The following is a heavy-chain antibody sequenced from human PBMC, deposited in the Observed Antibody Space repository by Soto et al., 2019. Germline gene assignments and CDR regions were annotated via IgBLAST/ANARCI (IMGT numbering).Heavy chain of an antibody. J-gene: IGHJ5*01. CDR3: VKGGWLDF. Sequence: PGGSLRLSCAASGFSFSSYAMTWVRQAPGRGLQWVSAISGSGSPTYYADAVKGRFTISRDNSKHTLYLQMNSLTAEDTAVYACVKGGWLDFWGQGTLVTVSS. D-gene: IGHD3-16*01. CDR2: ISGSGSPT. V-gene: IGHV3-23*01. CDR1: GFSFSSYA.